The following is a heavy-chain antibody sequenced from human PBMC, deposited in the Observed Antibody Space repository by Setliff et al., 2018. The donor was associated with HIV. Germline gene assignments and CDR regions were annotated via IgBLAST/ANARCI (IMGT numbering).Heavy chain of an antibody. CDR3: ARIPPITMVRGDPFDY. V-gene: IGHV3-21*01. Sequence: PGGSLRLSCGASGFTFSSSAMNWVRQAPGKGLEWVSPISSSSSYIYYADSVKGRFSISRDNAKNSLYLQMNSLRAEDTAVYYCARIPPITMVRGDPFDYWGQGTLVTVSS. D-gene: IGHD3-10*01. J-gene: IGHJ4*02. CDR2: ISSSSSYI. CDR1: GFTFSSSA.